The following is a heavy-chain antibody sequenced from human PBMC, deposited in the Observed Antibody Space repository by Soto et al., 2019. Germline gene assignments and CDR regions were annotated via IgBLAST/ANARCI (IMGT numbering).Heavy chain of an antibody. D-gene: IGHD1-26*01. Sequence: GGSLRLSCAASGFTFSNYAMSWVRQAPGKGLEWVSAISDDGGSTYYTDSVQGRFSISRDNSKSTLYLQMNSLRAEDTAIYYCAKDSRPRPGGAFEIWGQGTMVTVSS. CDR3: AKDSRPRPGGAFEI. J-gene: IGHJ3*02. V-gene: IGHV3-23*01. CDR2: ISDDGGST. CDR1: GFTFSNYA.